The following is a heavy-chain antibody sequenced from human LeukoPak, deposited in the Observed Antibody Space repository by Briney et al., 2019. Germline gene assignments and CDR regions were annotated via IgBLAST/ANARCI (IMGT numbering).Heavy chain of an antibody. CDR2: IYYSGST. Sequence: SETLSLTCTVPGGSISSYYWSWIRQPPGKGLEWIGYIYYSGSTNYNPSLKSRVTISVDTSKNQFSLKLSSVTAADTAVYYCARHSRLDKSSLSWADYWGQGTLVTVSS. CDR1: GGSISSYY. V-gene: IGHV4-59*08. CDR3: ARHSRLDKSSLSWADY. D-gene: IGHD2-2*03. J-gene: IGHJ4*02.